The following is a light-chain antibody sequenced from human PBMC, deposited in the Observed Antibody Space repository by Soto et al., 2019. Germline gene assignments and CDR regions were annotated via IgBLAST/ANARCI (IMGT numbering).Light chain of an antibody. V-gene: IGKV1-39*01. CDR1: QSISTY. J-gene: IGKJ4*01. Sequence: DIQMTQSPSSLSASVGDRVTITCRASQSISTYLHWYQQKPGKDPNLLIYAASTLQSGVPSRFSGSGSGTDFTLTISSLQTEDFATYVCQHGYSTPLTFGGGTKVDIK. CDR2: AAS. CDR3: QHGYSTPLT.